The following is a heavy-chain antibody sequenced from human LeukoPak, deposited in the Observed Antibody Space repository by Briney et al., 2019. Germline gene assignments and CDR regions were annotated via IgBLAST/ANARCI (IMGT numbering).Heavy chain of an antibody. CDR1: GYSIIYGYY. D-gene: IGHD3-10*01. Sequence: SETLSLTCTVSGYSIIYGYYWAWIRQPPGKGLEWIGSIYESGSTDYSPSLKSRVTISVVTSKNQFSLRLNSVTATGTAIYYCARDDWVVRGLLTRAFDYSGQGILVTVSA. CDR2: IYESGST. J-gene: IGHJ4*02. V-gene: IGHV4-38-2*02. CDR3: ARDDWVVRGLLTRAFDY.